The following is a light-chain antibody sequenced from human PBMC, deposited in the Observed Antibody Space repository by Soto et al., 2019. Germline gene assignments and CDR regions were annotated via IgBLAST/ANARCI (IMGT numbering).Light chain of an antibody. CDR3: AAWDDSLNALV. Sequence: QSVLTQPPSASGTPGQRVTVSCSGSSSNIGSNTVSWYQQLPGTAPKLLIYSNTQRPSGVPDRFSGSKSDTSASLAISGLQSEDEADYYCAAWDDSLNALVFGTGTKVT. CDR2: SNT. J-gene: IGLJ1*01. V-gene: IGLV1-44*01. CDR1: SSNIGSNT.